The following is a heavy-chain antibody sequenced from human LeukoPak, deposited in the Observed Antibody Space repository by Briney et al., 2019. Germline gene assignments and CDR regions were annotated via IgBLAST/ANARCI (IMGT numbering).Heavy chain of an antibody. CDR1: GGTFSSYA. D-gene: IGHD2-15*01. J-gene: IGHJ3*02. CDR3: AKGLHDAFDI. V-gene: IGHV1-69*01. CDR2: IIPIFGTA. Sequence: ASVKVSCXASGGTFSSYAISWVRQARGQGLEWMGGIIPIFGTANYAQKFQGRVTITADESTSTAYMELSSLRSEDTAVYYCAKGLHDAFDIWGQGTMVTVSS.